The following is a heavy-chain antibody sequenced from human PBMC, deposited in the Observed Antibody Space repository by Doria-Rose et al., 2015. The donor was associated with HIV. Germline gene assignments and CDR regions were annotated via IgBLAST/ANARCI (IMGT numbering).Heavy chain of an antibody. Sequence: QVQLVQSGPVLVKPTETLTLTCTVSGVSLSSPGMGVSWIRQPPGKALEWLAHIFSDDERSYKTSLKSRLTISRGNSKSQVVLTMTDMDPVDTATYYCARIKSSRWYHKYYFDFWGQGTLVIVSA. V-gene: IGHV2-26*01. CDR1: GVSLSSPGMG. CDR3: ARIKSSRWYHKYYFDF. CDR2: IFSDDER. J-gene: IGHJ4*02. D-gene: IGHD6-13*01.